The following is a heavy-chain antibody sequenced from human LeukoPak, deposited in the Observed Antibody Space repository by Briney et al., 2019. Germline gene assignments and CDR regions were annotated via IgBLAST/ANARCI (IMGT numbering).Heavy chain of an antibody. CDR3: ARGRGTYFDY. J-gene: IGHJ4*02. CDR1: GFTFSSYS. Sequence: PGGSLRLSCAASGFTFSSYSMNWVRQAPGKGLEWVSSISSSSSYIYYADSVKGRLTISRDNAKNSLYLQMNSLRAEDTAVYYCARGRGTYFDYWGQGTLVTVSS. D-gene: IGHD3-16*01. V-gene: IGHV3-21*01. CDR2: ISSSSSYI.